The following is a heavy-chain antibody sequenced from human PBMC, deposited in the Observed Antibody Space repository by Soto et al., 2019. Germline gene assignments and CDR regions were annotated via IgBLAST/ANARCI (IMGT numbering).Heavy chain of an antibody. Sequence: QVQLVESGGGVVQPGRSLRLSCAASGFTFSSYTMYWVREGPGKGLEWVAGISNNGINKDYADSVKGRFIVSRDNSKNTLNLQINILRRDDSAIYYCAREWSISVGAPGYWGQGTLVTVSS. CDR3: AREWSISVGAPGY. CDR2: ISNNGINK. V-gene: IGHV3-30-3*01. CDR1: GFTFSSYT. J-gene: IGHJ4*02. D-gene: IGHD6-19*01.